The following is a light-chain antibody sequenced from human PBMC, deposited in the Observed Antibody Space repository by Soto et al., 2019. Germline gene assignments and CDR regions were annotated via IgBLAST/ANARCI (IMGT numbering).Light chain of an antibody. CDR2: GAS. V-gene: IGKV3-15*01. CDR1: QSVSSN. Sequence: EIVMTQSPATLSVSPGGRATLSCRASQSVSSNLAWYQQKPGQAPRLLIYGASTRATGIPARFSGSGSGTEFTLPISSLQSEDFAVYYCQQYNNWPPLTFGGGTKVEIK. J-gene: IGKJ4*01. CDR3: QQYNNWPPLT.